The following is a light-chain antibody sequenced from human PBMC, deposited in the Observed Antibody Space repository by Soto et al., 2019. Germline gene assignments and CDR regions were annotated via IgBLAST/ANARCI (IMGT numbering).Light chain of an antibody. CDR3: QQRSNLLT. CDR1: QSVSSY. CDR2: EAS. J-gene: IGKJ4*01. V-gene: IGKV3-11*01. Sequence: EIVLTQSPATLSLSPGERATLSCRAGQSVSSYLAWYQQKPGQAPRLLIYEASNRATGIPARFSGSGSGTDFTLTISSLEPEDFAVYYCQQRSNLLTFGGGTKVEIK.